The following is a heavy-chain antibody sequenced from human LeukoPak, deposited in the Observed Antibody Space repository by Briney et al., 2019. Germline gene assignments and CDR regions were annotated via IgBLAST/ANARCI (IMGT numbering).Heavy chain of an antibody. D-gene: IGHD2-2*01. CDR3: ARGGGAIVVVPAAPPNV. V-gene: IGHV4-31*03. CDR1: GGSINTVGDY. J-gene: IGHJ6*02. Sequence: KTSETLSLTCTVSGGSINTVGDYWSWIRQHPGKGLEWIGYIYSSGSTYYNPSLESRLTISLDTSKNQFSLKLRSVTAADTAVYYCARGGGAIVVVPAAPPNVWGQGTTVTVSS. CDR2: IYSSGST.